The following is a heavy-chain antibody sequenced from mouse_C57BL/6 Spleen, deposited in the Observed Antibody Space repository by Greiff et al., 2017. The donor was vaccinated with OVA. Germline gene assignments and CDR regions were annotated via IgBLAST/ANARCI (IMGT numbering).Heavy chain of an antibody. V-gene: IGHV5-9-1*02. J-gene: IGHJ2*01. CDR3: TRGPNWAYYFDY. CDR2: ISSGGDYI. D-gene: IGHD4-1*01. Sequence: EVMLVESGEGLVKPGGSLKLSCAASGFTFSSYAMSWVRQTPEKRLEWVAYISSGGDYIYYADTVKGRFTISRDNARNTLYLQMSSLKSEDTAMYYCTRGPNWAYYFDYWGQGTTLTVSS. CDR1: GFTFSSYA.